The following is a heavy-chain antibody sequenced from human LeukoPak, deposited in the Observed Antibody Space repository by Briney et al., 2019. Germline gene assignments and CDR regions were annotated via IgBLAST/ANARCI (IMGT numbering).Heavy chain of an antibody. CDR3: AKGGGNDFLSGYSFDF. CDR2: INPKRDVT. CDR1: GYAFNGYF. J-gene: IGHJ4*02. Sequence: ASVKVSCKASGYAFNGYFLHWMRLAPGQGLAWMGWINPKRDVTNYAQKFQGRVTMTRDTSISTAYMELSRLGSDDTAVYFCAKGGGNDFLSGYSFDFWGQGTLVTVSS. V-gene: IGHV1-2*02. D-gene: IGHD3-3*01.